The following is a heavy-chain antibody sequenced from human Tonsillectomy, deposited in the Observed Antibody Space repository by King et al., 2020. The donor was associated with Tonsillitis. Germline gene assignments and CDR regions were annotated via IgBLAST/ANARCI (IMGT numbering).Heavy chain of an antibody. CDR2: IKPDGSDK. CDR1: GFTFSTYW. D-gene: IGHD6-13*01. CDR3: ARDTLIATAGSDY. J-gene: IGHJ4*02. V-gene: IGHV3-7*01. Sequence: VQRVESGGGLVQPGGSLRLSCAASGFTFSTYWMSWVRQVPGKGLEGVANIKPDGSDKYYLDSVRGRFTIFRDKAKNALDLQRNSLRGEETAVYYWARDTLIATAGSDYWGQGTLVTVSS.